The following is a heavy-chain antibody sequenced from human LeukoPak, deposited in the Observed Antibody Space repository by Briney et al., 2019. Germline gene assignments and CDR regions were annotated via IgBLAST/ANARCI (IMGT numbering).Heavy chain of an antibody. CDR1: GFTFSSYE. J-gene: IGHJ3*02. D-gene: IGHD5-18*01. CDR2: ISSSGSTI. CDR3: AREEAWIQNAFDI. Sequence: GGPLRLSCAASGFTFSSYEMNWVRQAPGKGLEWVSYISSSGSTIYYADSVKGRFTISRDNAKNSLYLQMNSLRAEDTAVYYCAREEAWIQNAFDIWGQGTMVTVSS. V-gene: IGHV3-48*03.